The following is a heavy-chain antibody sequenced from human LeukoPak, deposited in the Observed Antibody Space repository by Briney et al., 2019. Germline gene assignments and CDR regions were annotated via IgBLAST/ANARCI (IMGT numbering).Heavy chain of an antibody. CDR3: ARTRSGWYYFDY. D-gene: IGHD6-19*01. Sequence: SVNVSCKASGGTFSSYSISWVRQAPGQGLEWMGGIIPIFGTANYAQKFQGRLTITADESTSTAYMELSSLRSEDTAVYYCARTRSGWYYFDYWGQGTLVTVSS. CDR2: IIPIFGTA. CDR1: GGTFSSYS. V-gene: IGHV1-69*01. J-gene: IGHJ4*02.